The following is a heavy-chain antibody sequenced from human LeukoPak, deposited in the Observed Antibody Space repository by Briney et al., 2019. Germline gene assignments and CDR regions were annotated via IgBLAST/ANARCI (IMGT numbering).Heavy chain of an antibody. J-gene: IGHJ3*02. D-gene: IGHD3-10*01. Sequence: SETLSLTCTVSGGSISSYYWSWIRQPPGNRLEWIGYIYYSGSTNYNPSLKSRVTISVDTSKNQFSLKLSSVTAADTAVYYCARVEWFGESDDAFDIWGQGTMVTVSS. V-gene: IGHV4-59*01. CDR1: GGSISSYY. CDR2: IYYSGST. CDR3: ARVEWFGESDDAFDI.